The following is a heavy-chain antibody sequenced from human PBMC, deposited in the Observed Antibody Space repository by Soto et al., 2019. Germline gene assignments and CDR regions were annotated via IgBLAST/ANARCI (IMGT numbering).Heavy chain of an antibody. CDR2: ISGSGGST. J-gene: IGHJ4*02. D-gene: IGHD2-2*01. CDR3: SKWWGIGYCISTSCYGYYFDY. CDR1: GFTFSSYA. V-gene: IGHV3-23*01. Sequence: GGSLRLSCAASGFTFSSYAMSWVRQAPGKGLEWVSAISGSGGSTYYADTVKGRFTISRDNSKNTLYLQMNSLRAEDTAVYYCSKWWGIGYCISTSCYGYYFDYWGQGTLVTVSS.